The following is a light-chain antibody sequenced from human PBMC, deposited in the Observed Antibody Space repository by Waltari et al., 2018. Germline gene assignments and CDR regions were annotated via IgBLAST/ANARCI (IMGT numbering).Light chain of an antibody. J-gene: IGLJ7*01. CDR2: ENS. CDR1: SPHIGYNY. V-gene: IGLV1-51*02. Sequence: QSVLTQPPSVSAAPGQRVTISCSGGSPHIGYNYVSWYRQFPGTAPKLLIYENSERPSGIPGRFSGSKSGTSATLDIAGLQAGDEADYYCGTWDSSLSGAVFGGGTHLTVL. CDR3: GTWDSSLSGAV.